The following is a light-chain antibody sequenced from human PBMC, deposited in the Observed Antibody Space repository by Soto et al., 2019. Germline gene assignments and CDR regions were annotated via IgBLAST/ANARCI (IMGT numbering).Light chain of an antibody. Sequence: DIQMTQSPSSVSASVGDRVTITCRASQGISSWLAWYQQKPGKAPTLLIYAASNLQSGVPSRFRGSRSGTEFTLTVSSLQPEDFATYYCLQDHDDSWTFGQGTKVDIK. CDR2: AAS. CDR1: QGISSW. J-gene: IGKJ1*01. V-gene: IGKV1-12*01. CDR3: LQDHDDSWT.